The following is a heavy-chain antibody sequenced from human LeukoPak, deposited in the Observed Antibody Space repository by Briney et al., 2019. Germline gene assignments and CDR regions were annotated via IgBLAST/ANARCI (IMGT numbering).Heavy chain of an antibody. CDR3: ARLGANRSCTNGVCYYCDY. Sequence: GGSLRLSCAASGLSVRGNYMSWVRQAPGQGLEWVSVLYSGGNTFYADSVKGRFTVSRDNSRNTLYLQMSSLRAEDTAVYYCARLGANRSCTNGVCYYCDYWGQGTLVTVSS. J-gene: IGHJ4*02. CDR2: LYSGGNT. CDR1: GLSVRGNY. V-gene: IGHV3-66*01. D-gene: IGHD2-8*01.